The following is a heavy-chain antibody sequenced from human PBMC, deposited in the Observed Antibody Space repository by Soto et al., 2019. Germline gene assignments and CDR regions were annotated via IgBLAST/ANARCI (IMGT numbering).Heavy chain of an antibody. V-gene: IGHV1-69*13. Sequence: GASVKVSCKAPGGTFSSYAISWVRQAPGQGLEWMGGIIPIFGTANYAQKFQGRVTITADESTSTAYMELSSLRSEDTAVYYCARVNQFVGFSYGSPSPYYYYGMDVWGQGATVTVSS. D-gene: IGHD5-18*01. CDR1: GGTFSSYA. J-gene: IGHJ6*02. CDR3: ARVNQFVGFSYGSPSPYYYYGMDV. CDR2: IIPIFGTA.